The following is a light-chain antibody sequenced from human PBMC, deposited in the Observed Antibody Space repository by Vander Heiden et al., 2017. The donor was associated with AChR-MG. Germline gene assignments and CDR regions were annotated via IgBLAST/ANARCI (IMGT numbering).Light chain of an antibody. J-gene: IGKJ4*02. Sequence: IALTPLSATLSLSAEEGAPLSRGGKQGVSSNLAWYQQKPGQAPRLLIYGASTRATGIPARFSGSGSGTEFTLTISSLQSEDFAVYYCQQYSSWPRRTFGEGTKVEIK. V-gene: IGKV3-15*01. CDR2: GAS. CDR1: QGVSSN. CDR3: QQYSSWPRRT.